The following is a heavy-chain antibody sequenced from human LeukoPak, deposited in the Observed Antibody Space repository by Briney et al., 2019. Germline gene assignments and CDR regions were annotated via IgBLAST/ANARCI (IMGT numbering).Heavy chain of an antibody. CDR1: EFTFSSYA. CDR3: ATDTLIPDSSSLWVGVLDY. D-gene: IGHD6-6*01. Sequence: GRSLRLSCAASEFTFSSYAMHWVRQAPGKGLEWVAVISYDGSNKYYADSVKGRFTISRDNSKNTLYLQMNSLRAEDTAVYYCATDTLIPDSSSLWVGVLDYWGQGTLVTVSS. CDR2: ISYDGSNK. J-gene: IGHJ4*02. V-gene: IGHV3-30*04.